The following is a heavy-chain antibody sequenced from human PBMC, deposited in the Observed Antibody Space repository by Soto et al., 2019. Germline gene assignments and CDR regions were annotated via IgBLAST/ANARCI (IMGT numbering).Heavy chain of an antibody. CDR2: IYYSGST. CDR1: GGSISSYY. J-gene: IGHJ6*02. D-gene: IGHD3-10*01. V-gene: IGHV4-59*01. Sequence: QVQLQESGPGLVKPSETLSLTCTVSGGSISSYYWSWIRQPPGKGLEWIGYIYYSGSTNYNPSLKSRVTISVDTSKNQFSLKLSSVTAADTAVYYCARDPIAGIRGVQDYYYGMDVWGQGTTVTVSS. CDR3: ARDPIAGIRGVQDYYYGMDV.